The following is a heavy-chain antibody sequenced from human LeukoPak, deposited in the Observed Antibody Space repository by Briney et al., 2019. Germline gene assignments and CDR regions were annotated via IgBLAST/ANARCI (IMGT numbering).Heavy chain of an antibody. V-gene: IGHV3-23*01. D-gene: IGHD6-19*01. CDR1: GFTFSSYA. Sequence: GGSLRPSCAASGFTFSSYAMSWVRQAPGKGLEWVSAISGSGGSTYYADSVKGRFTISRDNSKNTLYLQMNSLRAEDTAVYYCAKGVSSGWLSFDYWGQGTLVTVSS. CDR3: AKGVSSGWLSFDY. J-gene: IGHJ4*02. CDR2: ISGSGGST.